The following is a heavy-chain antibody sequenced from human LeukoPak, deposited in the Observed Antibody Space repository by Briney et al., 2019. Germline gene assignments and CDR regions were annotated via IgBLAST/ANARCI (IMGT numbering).Heavy chain of an antibody. CDR3: ARSAVRGVIVTNYYFDY. V-gene: IGHV4-31*03. J-gene: IGHJ4*02. D-gene: IGHD3-10*01. Sequence: TLSLTCTVSGGSISSGGYYWSWIRQHPGKGLEWIGYIYYSGSTYYNPSLKSRVTISVDTSKSQFSLKLSSVTAADTAVYYCARSAVRGVIVTNYYFDYWGQGTLVTVSS. CDR1: GGSISSGGYY. CDR2: IYYSGST.